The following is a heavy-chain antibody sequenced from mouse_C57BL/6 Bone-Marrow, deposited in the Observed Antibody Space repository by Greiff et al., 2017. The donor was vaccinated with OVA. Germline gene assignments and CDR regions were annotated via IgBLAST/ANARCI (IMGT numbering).Heavy chain of an antibody. V-gene: IGHV14-3*01. CDR2: IDPANGNT. D-gene: IGHD3-2*02. CDR1: GFNIKNTY. J-gene: IGHJ4*01. CDR3: ARRGGQLRLQGAKDD. Sequence: EVKVVESVAELVRPGASVKLSCTASGFNIKNTYMHWVKQRPEQGLEWIGRIDPANGNTKYAPKFQGKATITADTSSNTAYLQLSSLTSEDTAIYYGARRGGQLRLQGAKDDWGQGTSVTVAS.